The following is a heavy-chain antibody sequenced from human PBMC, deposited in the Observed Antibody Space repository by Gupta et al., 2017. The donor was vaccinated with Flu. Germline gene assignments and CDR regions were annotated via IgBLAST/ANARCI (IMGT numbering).Heavy chain of an antibody. J-gene: IGHJ4*02. D-gene: IGHD4-17*01. CDR3: AKKLATTDDY. Sequence: FNFSSYAMSWVRQAPGKGLEWVSAISGSGGSTYYADSVKGRFTISRDNSKNTLYLKMNSLRAEDTAVYDCAKKLATTDDYWGQGTLVTVSS. V-gene: IGHV3-23*01. CDR2: ISGSGGST. CDR1: FNFSSYA.